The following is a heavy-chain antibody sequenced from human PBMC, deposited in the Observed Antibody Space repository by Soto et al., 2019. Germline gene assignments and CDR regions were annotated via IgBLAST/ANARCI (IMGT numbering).Heavy chain of an antibody. Sequence: QPGGSLRLSCAASGFTFSSYGMHWVRQAPGKGLEWVAVIWYDGSNKYYADSVKGRFTISRDNSKNTLYLQMNSLRAEDTAVYYCARDRGHVVVVPAAIGGGMDVWGQGTTVTVSS. J-gene: IGHJ6*02. CDR3: ARDRGHVVVVPAAIGGGMDV. CDR1: GFTFSSYG. V-gene: IGHV3-33*01. CDR2: IWYDGSNK. D-gene: IGHD2-2*01.